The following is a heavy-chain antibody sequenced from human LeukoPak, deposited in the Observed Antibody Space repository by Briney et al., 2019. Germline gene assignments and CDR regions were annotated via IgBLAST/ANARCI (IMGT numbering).Heavy chain of an antibody. J-gene: IGHJ4*02. CDR1: GYTFTSYD. CDR2: INLNSGNT. V-gene: IGHV1-8*01. D-gene: IGHD1-26*01. Sequence: GASVKVSCKASGYTFTSYDINWVRQATGQGLEWMGWINLNSGNTGYAQNFQGRLTTTRDTSINTAYMELSTLRSEDTAVYYCARVTGSIDYWGQGTLVTVSS. CDR3: ARVTGSIDY.